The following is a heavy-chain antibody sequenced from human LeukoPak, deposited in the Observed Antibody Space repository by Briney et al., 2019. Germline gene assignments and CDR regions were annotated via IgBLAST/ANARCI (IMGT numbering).Heavy chain of an antibody. Sequence: PSETLPLTCDVSGYSISSGHYWGWIRPSPGKGLEWIASMYNSGSTYFKSSLKSRVTISLDTPKNQFSLTLNSVTAADTAVYYCARHVYGRHQLQAYHFDYWGQGILVTVSS. D-gene: IGHD2-2*01. V-gene: IGHV4-38-2*01. CDR3: ARHVYGRHQLQAYHFDY. CDR2: MYNSGST. J-gene: IGHJ4*02. CDR1: GYSISSGHY.